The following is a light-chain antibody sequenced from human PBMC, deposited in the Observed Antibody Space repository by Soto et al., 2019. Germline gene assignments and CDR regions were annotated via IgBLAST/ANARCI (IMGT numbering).Light chain of an antibody. CDR2: AAS. CDR3: QQTYTSVAT. CDR1: QRVDSY. J-gene: IGKJ1*01. Sequence: DIQVTQSPSSLSAPVGDSVTLSCQTSQRVDSYIHWYQHQSGKPPKLLIYAASTLQDGVPSRFSGGGSGTAFSLIITGLQPGDSATYYCQQTYTSVATFGQGTKVDIK. V-gene: IGKV1-39*01.